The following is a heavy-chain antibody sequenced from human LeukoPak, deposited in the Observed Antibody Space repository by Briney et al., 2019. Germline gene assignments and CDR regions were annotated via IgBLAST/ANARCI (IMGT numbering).Heavy chain of an antibody. CDR3: AKSGSSIAARFYYYYYMDV. D-gene: IGHD6-6*01. V-gene: IGHV3-48*01. CDR2: ISSSSSTI. Sequence: GGSLRLSCAASGFTFSSYEMNWVRQAPGKGLEWVSYISSSSSTIYYADSVKGRFTISRDNAKNSLYLQMNSLRAEDTAVYYCAKSGSSIAARFYYYYYMDVWGKGTTVTVSS. CDR1: GFTFSSYE. J-gene: IGHJ6*03.